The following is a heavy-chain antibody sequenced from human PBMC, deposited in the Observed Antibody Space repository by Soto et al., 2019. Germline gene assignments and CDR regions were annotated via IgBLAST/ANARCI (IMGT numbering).Heavy chain of an antibody. Sequence: QITLKESGPTLVKPTQTLTLTCTFSGFSLSTSGVGVGWIRQPPGKALEWLALIYWNDDKRYSPSLKSRLTITKDTSKNQVVLTMTNMDPVDTATYYCAHRGLVDPWYDEDPGTICYFDYWGQGTLVTVSS. CDR1: GFSLSTSGVG. CDR3: AHRGLVDPWYDEDPGTICYFDY. CDR2: IYWNDDK. D-gene: IGHD1-7*01. J-gene: IGHJ4*02. V-gene: IGHV2-5*01.